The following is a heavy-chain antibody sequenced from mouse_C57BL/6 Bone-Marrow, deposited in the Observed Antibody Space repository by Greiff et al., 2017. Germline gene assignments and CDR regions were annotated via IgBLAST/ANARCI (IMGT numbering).Heavy chain of an antibody. CDR3: SSFGGNYFDF. V-gene: IGHV14-4*01. D-gene: IGHD1-1*02. Sequence: VQLQQSGAELVRPGASVKLSCTASGFNIKDDYIHWVKQRPEQGLEWIGWIDPEIGDTEYASKFQGKATITSDTSSNTAYLQCSSLTSEDTAVYYCSSFGGNYFDFWGQGTPLTVAS. J-gene: IGHJ2*01. CDR1: GFNIKDDY. CDR2: IDPEIGDT.